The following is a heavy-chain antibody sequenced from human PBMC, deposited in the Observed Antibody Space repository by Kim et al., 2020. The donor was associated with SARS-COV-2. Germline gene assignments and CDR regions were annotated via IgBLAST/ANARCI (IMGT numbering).Heavy chain of an antibody. D-gene: IGHD3-22*01. J-gene: IGHJ4*02. CDR1: GFGFSVYG. V-gene: IGHV3-23*01. CDR3: AKLGGGISMIVQGGYFDH. CDR2: ISGSGGTT. Sequence: GGSLRLSCAASGFGFSVYGMSWVRQAPGKGLEWVSSISGSGGTTYYADSVQGRFTISRDNSRNTLSLQMSDLRAEDTALYQCAKLGGGISMIVQGGYFDHWGQGALVTVSS.